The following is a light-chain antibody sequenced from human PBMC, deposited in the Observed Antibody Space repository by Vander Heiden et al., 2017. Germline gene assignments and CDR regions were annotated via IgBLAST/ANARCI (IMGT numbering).Light chain of an antibody. CDR2: AAS. CDR3: QQRYSTSPLT. CDR1: QSITNY. V-gene: IGKV1-39*01. J-gene: IGKJ4*01. Sequence: DIQMTQSPSSLSASVRDRVTIPCRASQSITNYFNWDPPKPGQAPKLLTYAASSLQSGVPSRFSGSGSGTDFTLTISSLQPEDFATYYCQQRYSTSPLTFGGGTKVEIK.